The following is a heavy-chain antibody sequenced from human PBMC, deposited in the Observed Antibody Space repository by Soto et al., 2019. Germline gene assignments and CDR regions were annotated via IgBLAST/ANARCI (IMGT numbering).Heavy chain of an antibody. CDR3: ARASPWNYDY. V-gene: IGHV3-30-3*01. D-gene: IGHD2-2*01. CDR2: ISYDGSNK. Sequence: ESGGGVVQPGRSLRLSCAASGFTFSSYAMHWVRQAPGKGLEWVAVISYDGSNKYYADSVKGRFTISRDNSKNTLYLQMNSLRAEDTAVYYCARASPWNYDYWGQGTLVTVSS. J-gene: IGHJ4*02. CDR1: GFTFSSYA.